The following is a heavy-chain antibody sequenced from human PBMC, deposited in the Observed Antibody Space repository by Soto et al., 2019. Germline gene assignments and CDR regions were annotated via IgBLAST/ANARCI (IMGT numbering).Heavy chain of an antibody. CDR1: GLTIRSYA. CDR2: ISYDEIYK. D-gene: IGHD3-22*01. V-gene: IGHV3-30*14. J-gene: IGHJ4*02. CDR3: ARALNYDDSSCYSESR. Sequence: PGGSQSHSCAAAGLTIRSYAMHWVRQEPGKGLEWVAIISYDEIYKYYADPVKGRFTISRDNSKNTLYLQMNSLRGEDTAVYYCARALNYDDSSCYSESRWGQGTLVNVSS.